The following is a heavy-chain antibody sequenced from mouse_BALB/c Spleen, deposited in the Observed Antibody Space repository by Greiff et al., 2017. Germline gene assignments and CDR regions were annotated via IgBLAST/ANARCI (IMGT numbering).Heavy chain of an antibody. D-gene: IGHD1-1*01. CDR3: ARRDYGSSYDYYAMDY. Sequence: EVKLVESGGGLVQPGGSRKLSCAASGFTFSSFGMHWVRQAPEKGLEWVAYISSGSSTIYYADTVKGRFTISRDNPKNTLFLQMTSLRSEDTAMYYCARRDYGSSYDYYAMDYWGQGTSVTVSS. CDR2: ISSGSSTI. J-gene: IGHJ4*01. CDR1: GFTFSSFG. V-gene: IGHV5-17*02.